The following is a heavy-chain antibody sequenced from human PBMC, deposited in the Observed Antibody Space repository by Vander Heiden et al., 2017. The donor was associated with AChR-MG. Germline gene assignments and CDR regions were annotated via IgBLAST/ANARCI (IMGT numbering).Heavy chain of an antibody. Sequence: EVHLVESGGGLVHPGGSLRLSCAASGFNLVNYWMHWARQAPGKGLVWLSRINSDGNIKAYAATVKGRCTISRDNAENTLYLQMNSLRAEDTAVYYCARGAGGYSYGWGQGTLVTVSS. V-gene: IGHV3-74*01. CDR3: ARGAGGYSYG. CDR1: GFNLVNYW. J-gene: IGHJ4*02. CDR2: INSDGNIK. D-gene: IGHD5-18*01.